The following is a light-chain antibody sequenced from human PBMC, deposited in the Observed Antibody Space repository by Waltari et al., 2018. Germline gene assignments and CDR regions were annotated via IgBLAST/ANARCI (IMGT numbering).Light chain of an antibody. CDR2: GAS. V-gene: IGKV3-11*01. Sequence: EIVLTQSPATLSLSPGDRANLSCRASQSVSSYLVWYQQKPGQNPRLLIYGASNRATGIPARFSGSGSGTDFTLTISSLESEDFAVYYCHQRSNWPITFGQGTRLEIK. J-gene: IGKJ5*01. CDR1: QSVSSY. CDR3: HQRSNWPIT.